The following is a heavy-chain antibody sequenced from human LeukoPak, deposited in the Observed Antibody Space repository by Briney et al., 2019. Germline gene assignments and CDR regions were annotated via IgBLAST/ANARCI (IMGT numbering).Heavy chain of an antibody. Sequence: SETLSLTCAVYGGSFSGYYWSWIRQPPGKGLEWIGEINHSGSTNYNPSLKSRVTISVDTSKNQFSLKLSSVTAADTAVYYCAVAVAGTHNHFDYWGQGTLVTVSS. D-gene: IGHD6-19*01. V-gene: IGHV4-34*01. CDR2: INHSGST. J-gene: IGHJ4*02. CDR1: GGSFSGYY. CDR3: AVAVAGTHNHFDY.